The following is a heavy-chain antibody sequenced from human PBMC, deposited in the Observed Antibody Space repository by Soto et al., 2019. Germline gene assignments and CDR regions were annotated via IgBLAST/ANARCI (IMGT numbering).Heavy chain of an antibody. V-gene: IGHV3-21*01. CDR1: GFTFSSYS. Sequence: PGGSRRLSCAASGFTFSSYSMNWVRQAPGKGLEWVSSISSSSSYIYYADSVKGRFTISRDNAKNSLYLQMNSLRAEDTAVYYCARLGGYRYYYYGMDVWGQGTTVTVSS. J-gene: IGHJ6*02. D-gene: IGHD5-12*01. CDR2: ISSSSSYI. CDR3: ARLGGYRYYYYGMDV.